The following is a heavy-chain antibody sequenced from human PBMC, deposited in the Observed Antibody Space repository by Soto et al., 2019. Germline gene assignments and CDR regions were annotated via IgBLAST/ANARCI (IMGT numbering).Heavy chain of an antibody. CDR2: IGTAGDT. V-gene: IGHV3-13*01. Sequence: GGSLRLSCAASGFTFSSYDMHWVRQATGKGLEWVSAIGTAGDTYYPGSVKGRFTISRENAKNSLYLQMNSLRAGDTAVYCCARDMGYSSGSAAFDIWGQGTMVTVSS. D-gene: IGHD6-19*01. CDR3: ARDMGYSSGSAAFDI. J-gene: IGHJ3*02. CDR1: GFTFSSYD.